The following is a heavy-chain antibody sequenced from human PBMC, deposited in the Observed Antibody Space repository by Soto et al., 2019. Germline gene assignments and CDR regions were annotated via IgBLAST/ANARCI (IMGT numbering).Heavy chain of an antibody. J-gene: IGHJ6*02. CDR1: GGTFSSYA. CDR2: IIPIFGTA. V-gene: IGHV1-69*13. Sequence: RASVKVSCKASGGTFSSYAISWVQQAPGQGLEWMGGIIPIFGTANYAQKFQGRVTITADESTSTAYMELSSLRSEDTAVYYCASYYYDSSGYPWDYYGMDVWGQGTTVTVSS. D-gene: IGHD3-22*01. CDR3: ASYYYDSSGYPWDYYGMDV.